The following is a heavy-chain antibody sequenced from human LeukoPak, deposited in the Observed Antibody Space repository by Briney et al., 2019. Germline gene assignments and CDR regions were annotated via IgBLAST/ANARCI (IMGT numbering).Heavy chain of an antibody. V-gene: IGHV3-64D*06. CDR1: GFTFSSYA. Sequence: GGSLRLSSSASGFTFSSYAMHWVRQAPGKGLEYVSAISSNGGSTYYADSVKGRFTISRDNSKNTLYLQMSSLRAEDTAVYYCVKDLGTAAAGQSGFDPWGQGTLVTVSS. CDR3: VKDLGTAAAGQSGFDP. D-gene: IGHD6-13*01. CDR2: ISSNGGST. J-gene: IGHJ5*02.